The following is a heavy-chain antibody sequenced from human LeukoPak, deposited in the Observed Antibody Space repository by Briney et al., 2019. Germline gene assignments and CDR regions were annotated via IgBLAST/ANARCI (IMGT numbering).Heavy chain of an antibody. J-gene: IGHJ6*03. CDR3: ARGLLDGWEWLTPYYYYYMDV. Sequence: SVKVSCKXSGGTFSSDAISWVRQAPGQGLEWMGRIIPIFGTANYAQKFQGRVTITTDESTSTAYMELGSLRSEDTAVYYCARGLLDGWEWLTPYYYYYMDVWGKGTTVTVSS. V-gene: IGHV1-69*05. D-gene: IGHD6-19*01. CDR2: IIPIFGTA. CDR1: GGTFSSDA.